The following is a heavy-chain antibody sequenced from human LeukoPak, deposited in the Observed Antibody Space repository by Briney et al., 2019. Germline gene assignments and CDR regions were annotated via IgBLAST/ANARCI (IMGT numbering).Heavy chain of an antibody. Sequence: ASVKVSCKASGYTFTSYAMHWVRQAPGQRLEWMGWINAGNGNTKYSQKFQGRVTITRDTSASTAYMELSSLRSEDTAVYYCARTRPNSYGYRLLDYWGQGTLVTVSS. J-gene: IGHJ4*02. CDR1: GYTFTSYA. CDR2: INAGNGNT. CDR3: ARTRPNSYGYRLLDY. V-gene: IGHV1-3*01. D-gene: IGHD5-18*01.